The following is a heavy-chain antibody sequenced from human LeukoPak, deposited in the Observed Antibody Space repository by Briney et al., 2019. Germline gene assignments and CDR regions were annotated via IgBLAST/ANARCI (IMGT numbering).Heavy chain of an antibody. V-gene: IGHV1-2*02. CDR2: TNPSSGAT. CDR3: ANVVAALTCDH. CDR1: GYTFTGHY. Sequence: ASVKVSCKASGYTFTGHYMHWVRQAPGQGLEWMGWTNPSSGATSYAQKFQGRVTMTRDTSISTAYMELTRLTSDDTAVYYCANVVAALTCDHWGQGTLVTVSS. D-gene: IGHD6-6*01. J-gene: IGHJ4*02.